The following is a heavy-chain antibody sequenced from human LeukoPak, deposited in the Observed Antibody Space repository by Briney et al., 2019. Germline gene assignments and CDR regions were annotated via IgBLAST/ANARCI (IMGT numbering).Heavy chain of an antibody. CDR3: ARWGYYYDSSGYPRPPYYYYMDV. V-gene: IGHV4-34*01. Sequence: SETLSLTCAVHGGSFSGYYWSWIRQPPGKGLEWIGEINHSGSTNYNPSPKSRVTISVDTSKNQFSLKLSSVTAADTAVYYCARWGYYYDSSGYPRPPYYYYMDVWGKGTTVTVSS. CDR2: INHSGST. J-gene: IGHJ6*03. CDR1: GGSFSGYY. D-gene: IGHD3-22*01.